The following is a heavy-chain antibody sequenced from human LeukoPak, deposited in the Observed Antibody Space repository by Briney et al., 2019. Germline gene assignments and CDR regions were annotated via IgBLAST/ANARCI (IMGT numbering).Heavy chain of an antibody. V-gene: IGHV4-34*01. CDR1: GGSFSGYY. CDR3: ARRYKLGYFANWFDP. J-gene: IGHJ5*02. CDR2: INHSGST. Sequence: SETLSLTCAVYGGSFSGYYWSWIRQPPGKGLEWIGEINHSGSTNYNPSLKSRVTISVDTSKNQFSLKLSSVTAADTAVYYCARRYKLGYFANWFDPWGQGTLVTVSS. D-gene: IGHD3-9*01.